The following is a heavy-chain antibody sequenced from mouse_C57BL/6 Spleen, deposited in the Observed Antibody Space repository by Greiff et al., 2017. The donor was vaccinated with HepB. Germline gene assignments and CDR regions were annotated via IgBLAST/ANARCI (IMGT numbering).Heavy chain of an antibody. D-gene: IGHD2-3*01. CDR2: IYPGDGDT. J-gene: IGHJ2*01. V-gene: IGHV1-80*01. Sequence: VQLQQSGAELVKPGASVKTSCKASGYAFSSYWMNWVKQRPGKGLEWIGQIYPGDGDTNYNGKFKGKATLTADKSSSTAYMQLSSLTSEDSAVYFCARWLLREGYYFDYWGQGTTLTVSS. CDR3: ARWLLREGYYFDY. CDR1: GYAFSSYW.